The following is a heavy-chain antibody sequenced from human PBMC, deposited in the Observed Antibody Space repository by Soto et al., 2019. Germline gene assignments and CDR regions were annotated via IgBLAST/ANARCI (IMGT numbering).Heavy chain of an antibody. Sequence: QVQLQESGPGLVKPSGTLSLTCAVSGGSISSSNWWSWVRQPPGKGLEWIGEIYHSGSTNYNPSLNSRVTISVDKSKNQFSLKRSSVTAADTAVYYCARPLNPYSSSWYIGFDPWGQGTLVTVSS. CDR1: GGSISSSNW. D-gene: IGHD6-13*01. CDR3: ARPLNPYSSSWYIGFDP. J-gene: IGHJ5*02. CDR2: IYHSGST. V-gene: IGHV4-4*02.